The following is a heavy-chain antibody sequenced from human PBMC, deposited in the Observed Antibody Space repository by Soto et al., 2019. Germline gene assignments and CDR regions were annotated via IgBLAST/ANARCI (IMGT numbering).Heavy chain of an antibody. J-gene: IGHJ5*02. CDR1: GFTFSNYW. CDR3: ARDRSGYDYNWFDP. Sequence: GGSLRLSCAASGFTFSNYWMAWVRQAPGKGLEWVANIKQDGSERYFVDSVKGRFTISRDNDKKSLYLQMTSLRVEDTAVYYCARDRSGYDYNWFDPWGQGTLVTVSS. D-gene: IGHD5-12*01. V-gene: IGHV3-7*01. CDR2: IKQDGSER.